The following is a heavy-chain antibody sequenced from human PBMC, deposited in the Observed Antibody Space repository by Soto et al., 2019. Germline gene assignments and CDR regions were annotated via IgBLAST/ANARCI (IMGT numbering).Heavy chain of an antibody. Sequence: SETLSLTCTVSGGSVTSGNDSWSWIRQPPGKGLEWIGYIYHSGSTNYNPSFKSRLTISGDTSKNQVSLKLTSVTAADTAVYYCASGGYYESFRYCGQGTLVTV. D-gene: IGHD3-22*01. CDR3: ASGGYYESFRY. V-gene: IGHV4-61*01. J-gene: IGHJ1*01. CDR1: GGSVTSGNDS. CDR2: IYHSGST.